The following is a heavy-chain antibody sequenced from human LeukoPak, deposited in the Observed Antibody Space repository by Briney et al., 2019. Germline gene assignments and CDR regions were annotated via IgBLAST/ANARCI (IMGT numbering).Heavy chain of an antibody. J-gene: IGHJ4*02. D-gene: IGHD6-19*01. CDR1: GYTFTSYG. Sequence: GASVKVSCKASGYTFTSYGISWVRQAPGQGLEWMGWISAYNGNTNYAQKLQGRVTMTTDTSTSTAYMELRSLRSDDTAVYYCARDSTPPFPRQWPIPFDYWGQGTLVTVSS. CDR2: ISAYNGNT. CDR3: ARDSTPPFPRQWPIPFDY. V-gene: IGHV1-18*01.